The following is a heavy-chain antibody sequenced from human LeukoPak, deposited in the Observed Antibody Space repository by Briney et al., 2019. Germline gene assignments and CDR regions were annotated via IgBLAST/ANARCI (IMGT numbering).Heavy chain of an antibody. Sequence: GGSLRLSCAASRLTFSDYAMTWVRQAPGKGLQWVSTISGSGGRTYYTDSVKGRFTVSRDNSKNTLYLQTKSLRVEDAAVYYCAKDRRAAAGPPYYFDNWGQGTLVTVSS. CDR2: ISGSGGRT. CDR3: AKDRRAAAGPPYYFDN. V-gene: IGHV3-23*01. J-gene: IGHJ4*02. CDR1: RLTFSDYA. D-gene: IGHD6-13*01.